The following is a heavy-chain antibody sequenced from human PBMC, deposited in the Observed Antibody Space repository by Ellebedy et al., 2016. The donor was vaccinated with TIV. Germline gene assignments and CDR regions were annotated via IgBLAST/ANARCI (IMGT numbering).Heavy chain of an antibody. V-gene: IGHV4-34*01. CDR3: ARIPGYCSSTSCRAFDY. D-gene: IGHD2-2*03. CDR1: GGSFSGYY. J-gene: IGHJ4*02. Sequence: MPSETLSLTCAVYGGSFSGYYWSWIRQPPGKGLEWIGEINHSGSTNYNPSLKSRVTISVDTSKNQFSLKLSSVTAADTAVYYCARIPGYCSSTSCRAFDYWGQGTLVTVSS. CDR2: INHSGST.